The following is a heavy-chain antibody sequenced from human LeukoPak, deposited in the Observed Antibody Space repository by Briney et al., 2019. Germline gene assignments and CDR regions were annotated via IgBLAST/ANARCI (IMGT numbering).Heavy chain of an antibody. D-gene: IGHD3-10*01. V-gene: IGHV3-30*02. CDR3: AKAILGGVLND. CDR1: GFSFSSYA. CDR2: IRYDGNEK. J-gene: IGHJ4*02. Sequence: PGGSLRLSCAASGFSFSSYAMHWVRQAPGKGLEWVSSIRYDGNEKYSADSVKGRFTISRDNSKNMLFLQMNSLRAEDTAIYYCAKAILGGVLNDWGQGSLVTVS.